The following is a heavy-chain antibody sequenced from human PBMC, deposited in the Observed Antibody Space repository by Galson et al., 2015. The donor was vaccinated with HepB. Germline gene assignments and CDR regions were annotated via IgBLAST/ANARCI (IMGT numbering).Heavy chain of an antibody. Sequence: SVKVSCKASGYTFTSYGINWVRQATGQGLEWMGWMNPDSGNTGYAQKFQGRVTMTRNTSISTAYMELSSLRSEDTAVYYCARVFGVYCSGGSCFLGGVYYMDVWGKGTTVTVSS. CDR2: MNPDSGNT. CDR1: GYTFTSYG. D-gene: IGHD2-15*01. J-gene: IGHJ6*03. V-gene: IGHV1-8*02. CDR3: ARVFGVYCSGGSCFLGGVYYMDV.